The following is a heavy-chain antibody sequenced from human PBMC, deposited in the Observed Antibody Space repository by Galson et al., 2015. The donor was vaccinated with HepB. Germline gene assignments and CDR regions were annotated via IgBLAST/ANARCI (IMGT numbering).Heavy chain of an antibody. V-gene: IGHV1-46*01. Sequence: SVKVSCKASGYTFTSYYMHWVRQAPGQGLEWIGIINPSGGSTSYAQKFQGRVTMTRDTSISTAYMELSRLRSDDTAVYYCARGDIVVVPAAIENNWFDPWGQGTLVTVSS. CDR1: GYTFTSYY. CDR3: ARGDIVVVPAAIENNWFDP. J-gene: IGHJ5*02. D-gene: IGHD2-2*02. CDR2: INPSGGST.